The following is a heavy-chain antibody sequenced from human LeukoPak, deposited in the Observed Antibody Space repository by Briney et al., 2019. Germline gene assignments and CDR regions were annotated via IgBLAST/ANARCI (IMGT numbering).Heavy chain of an antibody. Sequence: PGGSLRLSCTTSGFSFSDYPMNWVRQAPGKELEWVGFIRSKGYGGTTEYAASVKGRFTISRDDSKSIAYLQMNSLKTEDTAFYYCTKGRSSDYWGQGTLVTVSS. J-gene: IGHJ4*02. V-gene: IGHV3-49*04. CDR2: IRSKGYGGTT. CDR1: GFSFSDYP. CDR3: TKGRSSDY. D-gene: IGHD6-6*01.